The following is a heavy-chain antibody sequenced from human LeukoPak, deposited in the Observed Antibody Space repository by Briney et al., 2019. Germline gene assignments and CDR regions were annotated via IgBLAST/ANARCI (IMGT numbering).Heavy chain of an antibody. Sequence: GASGKVSFKASGYTFTSYYMHWVRQAPGQGLEWMGVINLSGGSTSYAQKSQGTVTMTRDTSTSTVYMELSSPRSEDTAVYYCARDMGVSWVQLYGTDVWGKGTTVTVSS. CDR1: GYTFTSYY. V-gene: IGHV1-46*01. J-gene: IGHJ6*04. CDR2: INLSGGST. CDR3: ARDMGVSWVQLYGTDV. D-gene: IGHD5-24*01.